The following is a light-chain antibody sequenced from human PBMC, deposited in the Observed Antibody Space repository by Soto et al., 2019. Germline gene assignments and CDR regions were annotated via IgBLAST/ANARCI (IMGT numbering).Light chain of an antibody. J-gene: IGKJ3*01. CDR1: HGISNF. CDR3: HKYYSAPFT. CDR2: AAS. Sequence: DIQMTQSPSSLSASVGDRVTITCRASHGISNFLAWYQQKPGKAPKLLIYAASTLQSGVPSRFSGSGSGTDFFHTISSLQHEDAAAYYCHKYYSAPFTFGPGTKLEIK. V-gene: IGKV1-27*01.